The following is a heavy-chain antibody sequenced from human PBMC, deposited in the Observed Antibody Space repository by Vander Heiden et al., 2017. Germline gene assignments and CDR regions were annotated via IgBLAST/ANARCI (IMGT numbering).Heavy chain of an antibody. J-gene: IGHJ6*02. CDR1: GYTFTSYG. D-gene: IGHD4-4*01. Sequence: QVQLVQSGAEVKKPGASVKVSCKVSGYTFTSYGISWVRQAPGQGLEWMGWISAYNGNTNYAQKLQGRVTMTTDTSTSTAYMELRSLRSDDTAVYYCARVSPMTTTVKGSPFYYYYCGMDVWGQGTTVTVSS. CDR3: ARVSPMTTTVKGSPFYYYYCGMDV. V-gene: IGHV1-18*04. CDR2: ISAYNGNT.